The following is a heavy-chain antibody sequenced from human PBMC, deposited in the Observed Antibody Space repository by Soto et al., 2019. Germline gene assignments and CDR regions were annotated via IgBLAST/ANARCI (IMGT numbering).Heavy chain of an antibody. J-gene: IGHJ4*02. CDR1: GFTFSSYA. CDR3: AKFFVETGGSSGWPWSFHF. V-gene: IGHV3-23*01. D-gene: IGHD6-25*01. Sequence: GGSLRLSCAASGFTFSSYAMSWVRQAPGKGLEWVSAISGTGGTTYYADSVKGRFTISRDNSRNTLHLQTNSLRAEDTAIYYCAKFFVETGGSSGWPWSFHFWGQGTLVTVSS. CDR2: ISGTGGTT.